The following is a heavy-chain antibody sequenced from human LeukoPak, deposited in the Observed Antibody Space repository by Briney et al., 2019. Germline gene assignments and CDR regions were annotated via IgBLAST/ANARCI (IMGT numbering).Heavy chain of an antibody. D-gene: IGHD3-22*01. CDR3: ARDSPRRYDSSGYYYNWFDP. J-gene: IGHJ5*02. CDR2: IYYSGSN. CDR1: GGSISSYY. V-gene: IGHV4-59*01. Sequence: SETLSLTCTVSGGSISSYYWSWIRQPPGKGLEWIGYIYYSGSNNYNPSLKSRVTISVDTSKNQFSLKLSSVTAADTAVYYCARDSPRRYDSSGYYYNWFDPWGQGTLVTVSS.